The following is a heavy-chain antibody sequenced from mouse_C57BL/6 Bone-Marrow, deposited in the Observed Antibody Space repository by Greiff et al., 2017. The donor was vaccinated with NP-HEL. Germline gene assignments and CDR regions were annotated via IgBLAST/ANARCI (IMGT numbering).Heavy chain of an antibody. V-gene: IGHV5-15*01. CDR1: GFTFSDYG. J-gene: IGHJ1*03. CDR2: ISNLAYSI. Sequence: EVHLVESGGGLVQPGGSLKLSCAASGFTFSDYGMAWVRQAPRKGPEWVAFISNLAYSIYYADTVTGRFTISRENAKNTLYLEMSSLRSEDTAMYYCARHGYDYDVHWYFDVWGTGTTVTVSS. D-gene: IGHD2-4*01. CDR3: ARHGYDYDVHWYFDV.